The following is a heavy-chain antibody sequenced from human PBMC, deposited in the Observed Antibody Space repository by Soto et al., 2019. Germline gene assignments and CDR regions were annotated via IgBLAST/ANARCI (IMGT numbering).Heavy chain of an antibody. V-gene: IGHV4-31*03. J-gene: IGHJ6*02. Sequence: QVQLQESGPGLVKPSQTLSLTCTVSGGSISSGGYYWSWIRQHPGKGLEWIGYIYYSGSTYYNPSLKRRVTISVDTSKNQFSLKLSSVTAADTAVYYCARVIGAVTNPLYYYYGMDVWGQGTTVTVSS. CDR3: ARVIGAVTNPLYYYYGMDV. CDR1: GGSISSGGYY. CDR2: IYYSGST. D-gene: IGHD4-17*01.